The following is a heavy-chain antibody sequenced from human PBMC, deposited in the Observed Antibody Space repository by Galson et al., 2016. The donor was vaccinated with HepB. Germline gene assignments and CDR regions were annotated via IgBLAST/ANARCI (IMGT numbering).Heavy chain of an antibody. V-gene: IGHV1-69*06. CDR2: IIPMFGTA. CDR3: AREGGTVLRYFDWQSYYYYMDV. J-gene: IGHJ6*03. D-gene: IGHD3-9*01. Sequence: SVKVSCKASGGTFSNYAITWVRQAPGQGLEWMGGIIPMFGTAHYAQKFQGRVTMTADKSTSTAYMELSSLRSEDTAVYYCAREGGTVLRYFDWQSYYYYMDVRGKGTTVTVSS. CDR1: GGTFSNYA.